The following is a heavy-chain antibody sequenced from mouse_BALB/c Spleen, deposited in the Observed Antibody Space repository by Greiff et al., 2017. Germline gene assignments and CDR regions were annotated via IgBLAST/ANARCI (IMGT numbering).Heavy chain of an antibody. CDR1: GFTFSSYA. CDR2: ISSGGSYT. V-gene: IGHV5-9-3*01. J-gene: IGHJ4*01. Sequence: EVQLVESGGGLVKPGGSLKLSCAASGFTFSSYAMSWVRQTPEKRLEWVATISSGGSYTYYPDSVKGRFTISRDNAKNTLYLQMSSLRSEDTAMYYCATPIYYDYDGGAMDYWGQGTSVTVSS. D-gene: IGHD2-4*01. CDR3: ATPIYYDYDGGAMDY.